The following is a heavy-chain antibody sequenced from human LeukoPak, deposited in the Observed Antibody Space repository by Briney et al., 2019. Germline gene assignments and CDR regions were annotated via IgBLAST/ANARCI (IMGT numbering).Heavy chain of an antibody. CDR2: IYPNNGAT. CDR1: GYTFSGTGWY. CDR3: ARDGPAQMVEFDY. J-gene: IGHJ4*02. Sequence: ASVKVSCKASGYTFSGTGWYLYWLRQAPGQGLECMGWIYPNNGATAYAQKFQGRVAMTRDTSISTAYMELRRLRPDDTAVYYCARDGPAQMVEFDYWGKGTLVTVSS. D-gene: IGHD3-10*01. V-gene: IGHV1-2*02.